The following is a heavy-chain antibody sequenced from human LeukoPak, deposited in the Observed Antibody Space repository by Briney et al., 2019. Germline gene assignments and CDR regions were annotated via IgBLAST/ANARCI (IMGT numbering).Heavy chain of an antibody. CDR1: GFTFSSYA. Sequence: QPGGSLRLSCAASGFTFSSYAMSWVRQAPGKGLEWVSAISGSGVSTYYADSVKGRFTISRDNSKNTLYLQMNSLRAEDTAVYYCAKLVERLSTPSYDYWGQGTLVTVSS. D-gene: IGHD3-10*01. V-gene: IGHV3-23*01. CDR2: ISGSGVST. J-gene: IGHJ4*02. CDR3: AKLVERLSTPSYDY.